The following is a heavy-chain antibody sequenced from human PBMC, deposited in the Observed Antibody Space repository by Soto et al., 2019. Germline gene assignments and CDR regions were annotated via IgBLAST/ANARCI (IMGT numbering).Heavy chain of an antibody. D-gene: IGHD1-26*01. V-gene: IGHV3-23*01. Sequence: GGSLRLSCAASGFTFSNYAMNWVRQAPGTGLEWVSGISGNSGFAYYTDSVKGRFTISRDNSKNTLFLQMNALRDEHTAIYYCAKVGSFYFPPSPFDSWGRGIVVAVYS. CDR3: AKVGSFYFPPSPFDS. CDR2: ISGNSGFA. CDR1: GFTFSNYA. J-gene: IGHJ4*02.